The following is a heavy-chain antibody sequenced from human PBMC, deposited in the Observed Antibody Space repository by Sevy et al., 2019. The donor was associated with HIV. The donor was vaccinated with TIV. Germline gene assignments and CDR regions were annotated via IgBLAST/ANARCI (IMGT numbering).Heavy chain of an antibody. CDR3: ARGGSSGWTYFDY. D-gene: IGHD6-19*01. CDR2: INPSGGST. CDR1: GYTFNNYY. J-gene: IGHJ4*02. Sequence: ASVKVSCKASGYTFNNYYIHWARQAPGRGLEWMGVINPSGGSTSYPQKFQGRVTMTRDTSTSTVYMELSSLRYEDRAVYYCARGGSSGWTYFDYWSQGTLVTVSS. V-gene: IGHV1-46*02.